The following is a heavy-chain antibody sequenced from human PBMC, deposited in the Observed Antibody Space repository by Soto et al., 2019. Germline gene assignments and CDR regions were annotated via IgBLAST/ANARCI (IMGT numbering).Heavy chain of an antibody. J-gene: IGHJ4*02. CDR3: AHTTSWGALNYFDY. CDR1: GFSLSTSGMG. D-gene: IGHD1-26*01. Sequence: QITLKESGPTLVKPTQTLTLTCTFSGFSLSTSGMGVGWIRQPPGKALEWLALIYWDDDKRYSPSLKSRLTSTKDTSKNQLVVTMTNMDPVDTATYYCAHTTSWGALNYFDYWGQGTLVTVSS. CDR2: IYWDDDK. V-gene: IGHV2-5*02.